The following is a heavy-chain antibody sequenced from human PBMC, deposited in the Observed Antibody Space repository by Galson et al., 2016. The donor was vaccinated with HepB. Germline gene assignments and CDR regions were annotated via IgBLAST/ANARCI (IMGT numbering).Heavy chain of an antibody. J-gene: IGHJ4*02. CDR1: GFTFSRYN. CDR2: ISISGNTV. D-gene: IGHD3-22*01. V-gene: IGHV3-48*03. CDR3: AREADFYDSTGYFPPFDF. Sequence: SLRLSCAGSGFTFSRYNMNWVRQAPGKGLEWLADISISGNTVYYADSVKGRFTISRDNDKNSVYLQMDSLRDEDTAVYYCAREADFYDSTGYFPPFDFWGQGILVTVSS.